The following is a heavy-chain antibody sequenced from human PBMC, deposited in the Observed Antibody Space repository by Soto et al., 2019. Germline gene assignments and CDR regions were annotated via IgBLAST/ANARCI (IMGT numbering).Heavy chain of an antibody. CDR1: GGSISEKY. CDR2: IYATGDT. J-gene: IGHJ5*02. D-gene: IGHD1-26*01. CDR3: VRDGTKNLRDRFEP. V-gene: IGHV4-4*07. Sequence: SETLSLTCIVSGGSISEKYWNWVRQPPGKGLEWIGRIYATGDTDYNPSLKSRISMSVDMSKKQFSLTLRSVTAADTAIYYCVRDGTKNLRDRFEPWGRGILVTVSS.